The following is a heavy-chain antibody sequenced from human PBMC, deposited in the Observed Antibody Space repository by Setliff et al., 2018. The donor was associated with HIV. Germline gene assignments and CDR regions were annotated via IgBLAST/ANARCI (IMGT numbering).Heavy chain of an antibody. D-gene: IGHD3-10*01. V-gene: IGHV1-69*05. Sequence: SVKVSCKASGGSFTSFAISWVRQAPGQGLEWMGGGIPIYGTPNYAQKFQGRITISTDASTSTAYMELDSLRSEDTAVYYCARNDASGSYYRLDYWGQGTLVTVSS. CDR2: GIPIYGTP. CDR3: ARNDASGSYYRLDY. J-gene: IGHJ4*02. CDR1: GGSFTSFA.